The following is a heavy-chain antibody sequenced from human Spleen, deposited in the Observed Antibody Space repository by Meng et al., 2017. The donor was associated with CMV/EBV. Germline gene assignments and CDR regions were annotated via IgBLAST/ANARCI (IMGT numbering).Heavy chain of an antibody. CDR3: AKDLFDTAMVTYYYYYGMDV. Sequence: GGSLRLSCAASGFTFSSYSMNWVRQAPGKGLEWVSSISSSSSYIYYADSVKGRFTISRDNSKNTLYLQMNSLRAEDTAVYYCAKDLFDTAMVTYYYYYGMDVWGQGTTVTVSS. CDR1: GFTFSSYS. CDR2: ISSSSSYI. V-gene: IGHV3-21*04. D-gene: IGHD5-18*01. J-gene: IGHJ6*02.